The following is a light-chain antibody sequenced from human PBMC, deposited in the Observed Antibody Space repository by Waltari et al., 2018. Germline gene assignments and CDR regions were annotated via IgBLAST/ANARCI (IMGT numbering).Light chain of an antibody. CDR1: NSNIGSNS. CDR3: ATWDESLNGVV. V-gene: IGLV1-47*01. J-gene: IGLJ3*02. Sequence: QSVLTQPPSASGNPGQTVTISCSGGNSNIGSNSVDWYQQFPGTAPKLLIYGRNRGPSGVPDRFAGSKSGTSASLAISGLRSEDEADYYCATWDESLNGVVIGGGTKLSVL. CDR2: GRN.